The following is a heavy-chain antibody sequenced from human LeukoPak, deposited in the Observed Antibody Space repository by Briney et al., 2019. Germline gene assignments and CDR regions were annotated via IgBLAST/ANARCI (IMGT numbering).Heavy chain of an antibody. V-gene: IGHV4-59*01. J-gene: IGHJ6*02. CDR2: IYYSGST. Sequence: SETLSLTCTVSGGSISSYYWSWIRQPPGKGLEWIGYIYYSGSTNYNPSLKSRVTISVDTSKNQFSLKLSSVTAADTAVYYCARELSSGWYYGMDVWGQGTTVTVSS. D-gene: IGHD6-19*01. CDR1: GGSISSYY. CDR3: ARELSSGWYYGMDV.